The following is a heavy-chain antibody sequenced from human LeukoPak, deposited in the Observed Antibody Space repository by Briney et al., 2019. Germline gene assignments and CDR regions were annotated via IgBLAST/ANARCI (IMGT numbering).Heavy chain of an antibody. V-gene: IGHV3-23*01. CDR1: GFTFSSYA. Sequence: PGGSLRLSCAASGFTFSSYAMSWVRQAPGKGLEWVSAISGSGGSTYYADSVKGRFTISRDNSKNTLYLQMNSLRAEDTAVYYCAKDLRGINSSGWYYFDYWGQGTLVTVSS. CDR2: ISGSGGST. J-gene: IGHJ4*02. CDR3: AKDLRGINSSGWYYFDY. D-gene: IGHD6-19*01.